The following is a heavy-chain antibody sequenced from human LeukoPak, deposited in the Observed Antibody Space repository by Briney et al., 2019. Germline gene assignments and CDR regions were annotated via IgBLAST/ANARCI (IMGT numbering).Heavy chain of an antibody. J-gene: IGHJ4*02. D-gene: IGHD2-2*01. Sequence: GAPLRISCKGSGSLFTSYWISGGRQLPGKGLEWRGRIAPSDSYTNYSPSFQGHVTISADKSISTAYLQWSSLKASDAAMYYCARHWYCSGTSCSYSDYWGQGTLVTVSS. CDR1: GSLFTSYW. CDR3: ARHWYCSGTSCSYSDY. V-gene: IGHV5-10-1*01. CDR2: IAPSDSYT.